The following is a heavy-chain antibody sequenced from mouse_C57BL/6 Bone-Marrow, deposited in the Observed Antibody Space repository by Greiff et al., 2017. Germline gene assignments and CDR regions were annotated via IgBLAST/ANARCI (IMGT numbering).Heavy chain of an antibody. D-gene: IGHD1-1*01. CDR3: AITTVVAFDY. J-gene: IGHJ2*01. CDR1: GYTFTSYT. CDR2: INPSSGYT. Sequence: VQLQQSGAELARPGASVKMSCKASGYTFTSYTMHWVKQRPGQGLEWIGYINPSSGYTKYNQKFKDKATLTADKSSSTAYMQLSSLTSEDSAVYYCAITTVVAFDYWGQGTTLPVSS. V-gene: IGHV1-4*01.